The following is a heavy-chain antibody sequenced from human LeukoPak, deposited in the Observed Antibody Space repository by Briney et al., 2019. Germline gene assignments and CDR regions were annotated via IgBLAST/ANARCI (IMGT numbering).Heavy chain of an antibody. CDR2: INHSGST. D-gene: IGHD6-13*01. J-gene: IGHJ4*02. CDR3: ARARPGGAYSSSWYVLDYFDY. V-gene: IGHV4-34*01. CDR1: GGSFSSYY. Sequence: SETLSLTCAVYGGSFSSYYWSWIRQPPGKGLEWIGEINHSGSTNYNPSLKSRVTISVDTSKNQFSLKLSSVTAADTAVYYCARARPGGAYSSSWYVLDYFDYWGQGTLVTVSS.